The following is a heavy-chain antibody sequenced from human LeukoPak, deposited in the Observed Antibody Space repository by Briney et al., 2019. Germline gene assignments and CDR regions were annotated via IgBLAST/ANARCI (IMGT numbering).Heavy chain of an antibody. CDR2: ISSSSSDI. V-gene: IGHV3-21*01. J-gene: IGHJ4*02. CDR1: GFSFSSYS. Sequence: PGGSLRLSCAASGFSFSSYSMNWVRQAPGKGLEWVSSISSSSSDIFHADPVKGRFTISRDNAKNSLYLQMNSLRAEDTAVYYCATERDSSWTFDSWGQGTLVTVSS. D-gene: IGHD6-13*01. CDR3: ATERDSSWTFDS.